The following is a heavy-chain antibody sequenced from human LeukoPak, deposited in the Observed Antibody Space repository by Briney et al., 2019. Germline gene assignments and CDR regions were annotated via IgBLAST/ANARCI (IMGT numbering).Heavy chain of an antibody. CDR2: IYYGGKT. D-gene: IGHD3-3*01. Sequence: SETLSLTCAVYGGSFSGYYWSWIRQPPGKGLEWIGSIYYGGKTYYNPSLKSRVTTSVDTSKNQFSLKLSSVTAADTAVYYCARHLGGSGSSDAFDIWGQGTMVTVFS. V-gene: IGHV4-34*01. CDR3: ARHLGGSGSSDAFDI. J-gene: IGHJ3*02. CDR1: GGSFSGYY.